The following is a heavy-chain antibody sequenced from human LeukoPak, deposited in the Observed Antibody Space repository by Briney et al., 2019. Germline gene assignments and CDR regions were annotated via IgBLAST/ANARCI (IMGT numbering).Heavy chain of an antibody. Sequence: GGSLRLSCSASGFTFTTYGMNWVRQAPGKGLEWVANIKQDGSEKYYVDSVKGRFTISRDNAKNSLYLQMNSLRAEDTAVYYCARLVALRYFDLWGRGTLVTVSS. J-gene: IGHJ2*01. CDR3: ARLVALRYFDL. CDR1: GFTFTTYG. V-gene: IGHV3-7*01. CDR2: IKQDGSEK.